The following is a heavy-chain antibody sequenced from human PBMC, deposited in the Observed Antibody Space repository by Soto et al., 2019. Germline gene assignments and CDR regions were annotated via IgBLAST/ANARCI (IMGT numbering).Heavy chain of an antibody. D-gene: IGHD2-15*01. Sequence: QVQLVESGGGVVQPGRSLRLSCAASGFTFSSYGMHWVRQAPGKGLEWVAVISYDGSNKYYADSVKGRFTISRDNSKNTVYLQMNSLRAEDTAVYYCAKDLGGCLDYWGQGTLVTVSS. CDR1: GFTFSSYG. CDR2: ISYDGSNK. V-gene: IGHV3-30*18. CDR3: AKDLGGCLDY. J-gene: IGHJ4*02.